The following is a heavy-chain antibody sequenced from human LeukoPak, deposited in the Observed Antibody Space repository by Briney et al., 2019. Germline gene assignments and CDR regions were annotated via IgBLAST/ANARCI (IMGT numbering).Heavy chain of an antibody. V-gene: IGHV3-48*01. D-gene: IGHD2-15*01. CDR3: ARGDCSGGSCYLSLTTIDC. CDR2: ISSSTSTI. J-gene: IGHJ4*02. CDR1: GFTFSTYE. Sequence: HPGGSLRLSCAASGFTFSTYEMNWVRQAPGKGLEWVSYISSSTSTIYYADSVKGRFTISRDNAKNSLYLQMNSLRAEDTALYYCARGDCSGGSCYLSLTTIDCWGQGTLVTVSS.